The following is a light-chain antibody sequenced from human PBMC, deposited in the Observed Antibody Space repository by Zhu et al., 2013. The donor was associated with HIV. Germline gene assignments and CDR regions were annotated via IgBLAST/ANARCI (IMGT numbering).Light chain of an antibody. CDR1: QSVRSS. CDR2: GAS. CDR3: QQYNNWPPLT. V-gene: IGKV3-15*01. Sequence: EIVMTQSPATLSVSPGERATLSCRASQSVRSSLAWYQQKPGQAPRLLIYGASTRATGIPARFSGSGSGTDFTLTISSLQSEDLAVYYCQQYNNWPPLTFGGGTKVEI. J-gene: IGKJ4*01.